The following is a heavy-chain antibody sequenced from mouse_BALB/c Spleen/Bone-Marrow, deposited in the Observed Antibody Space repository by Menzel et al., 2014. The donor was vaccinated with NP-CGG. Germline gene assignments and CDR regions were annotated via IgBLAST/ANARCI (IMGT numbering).Heavy chain of an antibody. CDR2: IWSGGGT. J-gene: IGHJ4*01. Sequence: QVQLQQSGPGLVQPSQSLSITCTVSGFSLTSYGVHWVRQSPGKGLEWLGVIWSGGGTDYNAAFKSRLSISKDNSKSQVFFKMDSLQPNDTAIYYCARMDRSSYAMDYWGQGTSVTVSS. CDR1: GFSLTSYG. D-gene: IGHD2-14*01. V-gene: IGHV2-2*02. CDR3: ARMDRSSYAMDY.